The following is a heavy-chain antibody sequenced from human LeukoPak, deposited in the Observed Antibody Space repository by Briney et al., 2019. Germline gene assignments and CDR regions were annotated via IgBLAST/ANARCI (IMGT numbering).Heavy chain of an antibody. CDR2: ISGSGGST. CDR3: AKFGQQLVMTYYFDY. Sequence: GGSGRLSCAASGFTFSTYAMGWVRQAPGKGLGWVSAISGSGGSTYYADSVKGRLTISRDTSKNTLYLQMNSLRAEDTAVYCCAKFGQQLVMTYYFDYWGQGTLVIV. CDR1: GFTFSTYA. J-gene: IGHJ4*02. V-gene: IGHV3-23*01. D-gene: IGHD6-13*01.